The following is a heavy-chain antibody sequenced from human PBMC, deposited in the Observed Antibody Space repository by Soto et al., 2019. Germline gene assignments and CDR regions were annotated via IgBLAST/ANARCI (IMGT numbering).Heavy chain of an antibody. D-gene: IGHD5-12*01. Sequence: GESLKISCKGSGYSFSTHWLAWVRQMPGKGLEYMGIIYPGDSDARYSPSFQAQVTLSADKSISTAYLQWTSLKASDTAISFCARARVSTPRLEDPFDIWGQGTMVTVSS. CDR1: GYSFSTHW. CDR3: ARARVSTPRLEDPFDI. V-gene: IGHV5-51*01. J-gene: IGHJ3*02. CDR2: IYPGDSDA.